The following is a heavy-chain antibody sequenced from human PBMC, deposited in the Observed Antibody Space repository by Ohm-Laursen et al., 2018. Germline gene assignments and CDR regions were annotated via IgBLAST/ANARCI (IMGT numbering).Heavy chain of an antibody. CDR1: GDSISSYY. CDR2: IYSSGST. J-gene: IGHJ4*02. Sequence: SDTLSLTCTVSGDSISSYYWSWIRQPAGKGLEWIGRIYSSGSTNYNPSLKSRVTMSVDTSKSQFSLKVNSVTAADTAVYYCARSFDTYYFDLWDQGTLVTVSS. CDR3: ARSFDTYYFDL. V-gene: IGHV4-4*07.